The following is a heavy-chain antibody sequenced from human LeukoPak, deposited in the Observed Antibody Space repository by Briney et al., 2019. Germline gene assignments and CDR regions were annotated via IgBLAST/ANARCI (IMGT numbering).Heavy chain of an antibody. J-gene: IGHJ6*03. D-gene: IGHD6-19*01. V-gene: IGHV3-9*01. CDR3: ARAGSSGWYDYYYMDV. Sequence: GGSLRLSCAASGFTFDDYAMHWVRQAPGKGLEWVSGISWNSGSIGYADSVKGRFTISRDNAKNSLYLQMNRLRAEDTALYYCARAGSSGWYDYYYMDVWGKGTTVTVSS. CDR2: ISWNSGSI. CDR1: GFTFDDYA.